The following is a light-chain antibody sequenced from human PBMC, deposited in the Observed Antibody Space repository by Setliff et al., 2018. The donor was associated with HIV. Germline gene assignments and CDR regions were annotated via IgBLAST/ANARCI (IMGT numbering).Light chain of an antibody. V-gene: IGLV1-44*01. CDR2: TNS. J-gene: IGLJ1*01. CDR3: ASWDDSLKEYV. CDR1: SSNIGTNT. Sequence: QSVLTQPPSVSGTPGQRVAISCSGTSSNIGTNTVNWYQQLPGAAPKLLIYTNSHRPSEVPDRFSGSKSGTSASLAISGLRSEDEADYYCASWDDSLKEYVFGTGTKVTVL.